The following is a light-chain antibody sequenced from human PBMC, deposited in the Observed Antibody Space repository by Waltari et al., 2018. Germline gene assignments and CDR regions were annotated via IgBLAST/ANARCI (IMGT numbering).Light chain of an antibody. Sequence: SYVLTQPPSLSVAPGLTASITCGGDNLGRKSVHWYQRKPGPAPVLVISYDNDRPPGIPERFSGSNSGDTATLTISRVEAGDEGDYYCQVWDANNEPGVFGTGTEVTVL. CDR3: QVWDANNEPGV. CDR1: NLGRKS. J-gene: IGLJ1*01. V-gene: IGLV3-21*04. CDR2: YDN.